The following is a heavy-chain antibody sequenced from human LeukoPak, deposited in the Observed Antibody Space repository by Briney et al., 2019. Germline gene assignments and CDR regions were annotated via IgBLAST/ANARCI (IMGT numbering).Heavy chain of an antibody. J-gene: IGHJ5*02. Sequence: GASVKVSCKASGYTFTSYGISWVRQAPGQGLEWMGWISAYNGNTNYAQKLQGRVTMTTDTSTSTAYMELRSLRSDDTAVYYCARDRGYSGYSPKGWLDPWGQGTLVTVSS. CDR3: ARDRGYSGYSPKGWLDP. CDR1: GYTFTSYG. V-gene: IGHV1-18*01. D-gene: IGHD5-12*01. CDR2: ISAYNGNT.